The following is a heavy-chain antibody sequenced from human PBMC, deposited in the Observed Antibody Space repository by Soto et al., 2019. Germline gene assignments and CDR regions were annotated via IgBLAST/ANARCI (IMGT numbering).Heavy chain of an antibody. Sequence: SETLSLTCTVSGGSISVYYWSWIRQPPGKGLEWIGYAYYTGTTNYSPSLESRVTMSVDTSKNQFSLNLSPVTAADTAVYYCARASGTSQFDYRGRGTLVTVSS. D-gene: IGHD1-1*01. V-gene: IGHV4-59*01. CDR1: GGSISVYY. CDR2: AYYTGTT. J-gene: IGHJ4*02. CDR3: ARASGTSQFDY.